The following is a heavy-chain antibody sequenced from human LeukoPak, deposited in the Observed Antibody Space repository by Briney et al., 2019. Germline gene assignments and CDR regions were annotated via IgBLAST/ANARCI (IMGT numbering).Heavy chain of an antibody. D-gene: IGHD5-24*01. J-gene: IGHJ4*02. CDR3: ARRWGYFDF. CDR1: GFTFSSYA. V-gene: IGHV3-30-3*01. CDR2: ISYDGSNK. Sequence: GGSLRLSCAASGFTFSSYAMHWVRQAPGKGLEWVAVISYDGSNKYYADSVKGRFTISRDKSKNTLYLQMNSLRAEDTAVYYCARRWGYFDFWGQGTLVTVSS.